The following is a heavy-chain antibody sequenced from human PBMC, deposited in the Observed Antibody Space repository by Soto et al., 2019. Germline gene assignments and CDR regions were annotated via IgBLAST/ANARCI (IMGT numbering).Heavy chain of an antibody. D-gene: IGHD5-12*01. CDR2: FDPEDGET. Sequence: GASVKVSCKVSGFTLTELSIHWVRQAPGKGLEWMGGFDPEDGETIYAQKFQGRVTMTEDTSTDTAYMDLSSLRSEDTAVYYCAATYTVATITIDYWRQGTLVTVSS. V-gene: IGHV1-24*01. CDR1: GFTLTELS. CDR3: AATYTVATITIDY. J-gene: IGHJ4*02.